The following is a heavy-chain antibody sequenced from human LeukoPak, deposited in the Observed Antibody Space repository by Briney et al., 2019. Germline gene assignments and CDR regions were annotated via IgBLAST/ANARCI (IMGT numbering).Heavy chain of an antibody. Sequence: SQTLSLTCDISGDTVSSNSAAWNWIRQSPSRGLEWLGRTYYRSKWYYDYAVSVKSRITTSPGTSKNQFSLQLNSVTADDTAVYYCARGFALDFWGQGTMVTVSS. CDR1: GDTVSSNSAA. CDR3: ARGFALDF. J-gene: IGHJ3*01. V-gene: IGHV6-1*01. CDR2: TYYRSKWYY.